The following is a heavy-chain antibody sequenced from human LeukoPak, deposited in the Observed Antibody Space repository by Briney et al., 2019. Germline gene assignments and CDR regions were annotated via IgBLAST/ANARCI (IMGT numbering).Heavy chain of an antibody. V-gene: IGHV4-34*01. CDR1: GGSFSGYY. J-gene: IGHJ5*02. D-gene: IGHD2-15*01. CDR3: ARGRICSGGSCYGGWFDP. CDR2: INHSGST. Sequence: SETLSLTCAVYGGSFSGYYWSWIRQPPGKGLEWIAEINHSGSTNYNPSLKSRVTISVDTSKNQFSLKLSSVTAADTAVYYCARGRICSGGSCYGGWFDPWGQGTLVTVSS.